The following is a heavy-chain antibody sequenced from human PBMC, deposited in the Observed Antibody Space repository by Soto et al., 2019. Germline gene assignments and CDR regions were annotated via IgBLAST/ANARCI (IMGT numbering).Heavy chain of an antibody. J-gene: IGHJ6*02. CDR2: IDCSGNT. CDR3: ARDAGYCNSVNCYPYNTEV. D-gene: IGHD2-2*03. V-gene: IGHV4-30-4*01. CDR1: GDSISSGDHY. Sequence: SETLSLTCTVSGDSISSGDHYWSWVHHSPGEGLEWIGFIDCSGNTYYNPSLKRRVSMSVDTSNNQFSLKLNSVTAADTAVYYCARDAGYCNSVNCYPYNTEVWGQGRTVTVS.